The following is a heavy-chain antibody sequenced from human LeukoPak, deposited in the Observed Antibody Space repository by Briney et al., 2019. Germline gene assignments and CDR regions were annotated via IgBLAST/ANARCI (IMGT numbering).Heavy chain of an antibody. D-gene: IGHD4-17*01. CDR3: ARSTVTTRIDY. V-gene: IGHV4-34*01. CDR1: GGSFSGYY. Sequence: SETLSLTCAVSGGSFSGYYWSWIRQPPGKGLEWIGEINHSGSTNYNPSLKSRVTISVDTSKNQFSLKLSSVTAADTAVYYCARSTVTTRIDYWGQGTLVTVSS. J-gene: IGHJ4*02. CDR2: INHSGST.